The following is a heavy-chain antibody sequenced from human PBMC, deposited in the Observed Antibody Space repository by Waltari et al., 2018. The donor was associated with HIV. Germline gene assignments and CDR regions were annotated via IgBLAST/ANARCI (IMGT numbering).Heavy chain of an antibody. Sequence: EVQLVESGGGLIQPGGSLRLACAASGFAVINNYMSWVRQAPGKGLEWVSLIYRNATTYYADSGEGRFTISRDNSKNTLYLQMNSRRADDTAVYFCATVLVRTSWVITTAPFDYWGQGTLVTVSS. CDR1: GFAVINNY. V-gene: IGHV3-53*01. CDR2: IYRNATT. J-gene: IGHJ4*02. CDR3: ATVLVRTSWVITTAPFDY. D-gene: IGHD3-22*01.